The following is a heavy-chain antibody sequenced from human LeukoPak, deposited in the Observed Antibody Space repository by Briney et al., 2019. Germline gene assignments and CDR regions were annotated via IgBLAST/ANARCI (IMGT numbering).Heavy chain of an antibody. Sequence: KSSETLSLTCTVSGGSISSYYWSWIRQPPGKGLEWIGYIYYSGSTNYNPSLKSRVTISVDTSKNQFSLKLSSVTAADTAVYYCARHEANPMVDYYYGMDVWGQGTTVTVSS. J-gene: IGHJ6*02. CDR1: GGSISSYY. CDR3: ARHEANPMVDYYYGMDV. V-gene: IGHV4-59*08. CDR2: IYYSGST. D-gene: IGHD3-10*01.